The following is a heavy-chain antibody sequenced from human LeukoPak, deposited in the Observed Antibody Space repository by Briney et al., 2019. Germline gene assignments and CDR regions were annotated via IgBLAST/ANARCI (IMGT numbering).Heavy chain of an antibody. CDR2: ISSSSYI. CDR3: VRTPRSSPRHFDY. V-gene: IGHV3-21*01. D-gene: IGHD6-13*01. Sequence: GGSLRLSCAASGFTFSSYSMNWVRQAPGKGLEWVSSISSSSYIYYADSVKGRFTISRDNAKNSLYLQMNGLRAEDTAVYYCVRTPRSSPRHFDYWGQGTLVTVCS. J-gene: IGHJ4*02. CDR1: GFTFSSYS.